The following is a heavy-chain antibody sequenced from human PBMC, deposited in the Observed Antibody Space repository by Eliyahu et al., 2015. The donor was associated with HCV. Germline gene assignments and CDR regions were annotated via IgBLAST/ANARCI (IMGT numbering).Heavy chain of an antibody. J-gene: IGHJ4*02. CDR2: VKSKTAGGTM. CDR1: GFSFSDAW. V-gene: IGHV3-15*07. CDR3: TADLHSSIVVVTTPFDF. Sequence: EVQLAESGGGLVKPGGSLRLSCAXSGFSFSDAWMNWARQAPGKGLEWVARVKSKTAGGTMDYAAPVKGRFSISRDDSKNTLYLQMNGLKIEDSAVYFCTADLHSSIVVVTTPFDFWGQGTLVTVSS. D-gene: IGHD2-21*02.